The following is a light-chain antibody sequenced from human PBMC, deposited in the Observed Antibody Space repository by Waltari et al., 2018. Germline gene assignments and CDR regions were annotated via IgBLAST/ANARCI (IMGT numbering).Light chain of an antibody. Sequence: DIVMTQSPDSLTVSLGERATIDCKSSQGVLDGPNKKNYIAWYQQKSGQPPKLRISWASPRESGVPDRFSGSGSGTEFTLTITDLQAEDVAVYYCQEYYTDSLTFGGGTKVEIK. CDR2: WAS. V-gene: IGKV4-1*01. CDR1: QGVLDGPNKKNY. CDR3: QEYYTDSLT. J-gene: IGKJ4*01.